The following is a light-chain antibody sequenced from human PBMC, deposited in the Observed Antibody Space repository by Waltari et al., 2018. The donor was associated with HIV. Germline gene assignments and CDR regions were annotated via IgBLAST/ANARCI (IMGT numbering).Light chain of an antibody. CDR2: YDD. Sequence: QSVLTQPPSVSEAPRQRVTISCSGSSSNIGNHAVNLYQQVPGKAPKLLIYYDDLLSSGVSDRFSGSKSGTSASLAIRGLQSEDEAEYYCAAWDDYLNGYVFGSGTKVTVL. V-gene: IGLV1-36*01. CDR3: AAWDDYLNGYV. CDR1: SSNIGNHA. J-gene: IGLJ1*01.